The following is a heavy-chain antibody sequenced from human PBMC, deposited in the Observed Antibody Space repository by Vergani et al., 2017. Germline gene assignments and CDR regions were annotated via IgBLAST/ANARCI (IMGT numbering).Heavy chain of an antibody. CDR2: ISYDGSNK. CDR1: GFTFDDYA. V-gene: IGHV3-30*18. CDR3: AKGHSSGCFDY. D-gene: IGHD6-19*01. Sequence: VQLLESGGGLVQPGGSLRLSCAASGFTFDDYAMHWVRQAPGKGLEWVAVISYDGSNKYYADSVKGRFTISRDNSKNTVFLQMNSLRGEDTALYYCAKGHSSGCFDYWGQGTLVTVSS. J-gene: IGHJ4*02.